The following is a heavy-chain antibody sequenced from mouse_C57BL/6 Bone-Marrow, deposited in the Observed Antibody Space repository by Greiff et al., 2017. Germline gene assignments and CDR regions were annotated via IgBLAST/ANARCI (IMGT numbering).Heavy chain of an antibody. D-gene: IGHD2-4*01. CDR2: IYPGSGNT. CDR1: GYTFTDYY. Sequence: VQLVESGAELVRPGASVKLSCKASGYTFTDYYINWVKQRPGQGLEWIARIYPGSGNTYYNEKFKGKATLTAEKSSSTAYMQLSSLTSEDSAVYFGARGGYYDYAWFAYWGQGTLVTVSA. CDR3: ARGGYYDYAWFAY. V-gene: IGHV1-76*01. J-gene: IGHJ3*01.